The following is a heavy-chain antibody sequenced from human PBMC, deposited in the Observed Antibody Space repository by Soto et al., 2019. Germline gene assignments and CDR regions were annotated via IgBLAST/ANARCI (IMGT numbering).Heavy chain of an antibody. CDR1: GGTFSSYV. V-gene: IGHV1-69*01. CDR3: ATGLYGSGSEI. CDR2: IIPVFRTA. J-gene: IGHJ3*02. D-gene: IGHD3-10*01. Sequence: QVQLVQSGAEVKKSGSSVKVSCKAFGGTFSSYVISWVRQAPGQGLEWMGGIIPVFRTAKYAQRFQGRVSITVDESTTTTYMDLSSRRSEDTAVYFCATGLYGSGSEIWGQGTMVTVSS.